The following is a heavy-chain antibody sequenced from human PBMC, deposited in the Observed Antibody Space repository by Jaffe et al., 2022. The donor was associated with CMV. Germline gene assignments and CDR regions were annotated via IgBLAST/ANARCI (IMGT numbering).Heavy chain of an antibody. CDR1: GGSISSGGYY. J-gene: IGHJ6*02. CDR3: AREGRMTTVSRAWYYGMDV. CDR2: IYYSGST. Sequence: QVQLQESGPGLVKPSQTLSLTCTVSGGSISSGGYYWSWIRQHPGKGLEWIGYIYYSGSTYYNPSLKSRVTISVDTSKNQFSLKLSSVTAADTAVYYCAREGRMTTVSRAWYYGMDVWGQGTTVTVSS. V-gene: IGHV4-31*03. D-gene: IGHD4-17*01.